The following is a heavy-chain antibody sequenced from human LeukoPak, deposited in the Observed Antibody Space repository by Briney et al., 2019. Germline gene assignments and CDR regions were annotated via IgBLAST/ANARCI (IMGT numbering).Heavy chain of an antibody. CDR3: ASIGSGSPPDDFDY. CDR2: MNPNSGNT. Sequence: GASVKVSCKASGYTFTSYGISWVRQATGQGLEWMGWMNPNSGNTGYAQKFQGRVTMTRNTSISTAYMELSSLRSEDTAVYYCASIGSGSPPDDFDYWGQGTLVTVSS. V-gene: IGHV1-8*02. J-gene: IGHJ4*02. D-gene: IGHD3-22*01. CDR1: GYTFTSYG.